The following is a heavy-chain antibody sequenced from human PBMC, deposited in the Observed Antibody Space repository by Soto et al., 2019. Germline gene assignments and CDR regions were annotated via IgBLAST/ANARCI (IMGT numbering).Heavy chain of an antibody. D-gene: IGHD6-13*01. CDR3: ARVAAAGGGTFNCFDP. V-gene: IGHV4-39*01. CDR2: LFSSGST. J-gene: IGHJ5*02. CDR1: GGSISSSSYY. Sequence: LQLQESGPGLVKPSEPLYLTCTVPGGSISSSSYYWGWIRQPTGKGLEWIGRLFSSGSTYYNPSLNGRSPIAVDTSKNQSSLMLSSVTAADTAVDYCARVAAAGGGTFNCFDPWGQGTLVTVSS.